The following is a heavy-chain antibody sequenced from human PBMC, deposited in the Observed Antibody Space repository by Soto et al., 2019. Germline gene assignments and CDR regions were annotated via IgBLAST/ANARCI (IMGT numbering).Heavy chain of an antibody. J-gene: IGHJ4*02. CDR2: IYYSGST. Sequence: SETLSLTCTVSGGSISIHYWSWIRQPPGKGLECIGYIYYSGSTNYIPSLKSRLTISIDTSKNQFSLKLSSVTAADTAVYFCARLAAPGTSHFDYWGQGTLVTAPQ. V-gene: IGHV4-59*11. CDR1: GGSISIHY. CDR3: ARLAAPGTSHFDY. D-gene: IGHD6-13*01.